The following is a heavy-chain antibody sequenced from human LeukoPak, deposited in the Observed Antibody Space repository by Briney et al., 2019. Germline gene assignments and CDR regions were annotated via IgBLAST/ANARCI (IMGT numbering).Heavy chain of an antibody. CDR1: GYIFTDYY. CDR2: INPKSDGT. V-gene: IGHV1-2*02. D-gene: IGHD3-22*01. CDR3: ARDSFMIVVTKPDY. Sequence: ASVKVSCKASGYIFTDYYMHWVRQAPGQGLEWMGWINPKSDGTKYAQNFQGRVTMTWDTSISTAYMEVSRLTSDDTAVYYCARDSFMIVVTKPDYWGQGTLVTVSS. J-gene: IGHJ4*02.